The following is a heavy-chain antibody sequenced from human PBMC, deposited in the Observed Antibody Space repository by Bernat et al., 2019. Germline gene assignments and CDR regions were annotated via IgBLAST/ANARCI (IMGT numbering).Heavy chain of an antibody. CDR1: GFTFSSYA. D-gene: IGHD1-7*01. J-gene: IGHJ4*02. CDR2: ISSDGSNK. V-gene: IGHV3-30-3*01. Sequence: QVQLVESGGGVVQPGRSLRLSCAASGFTFSSYAMHWVRQAPGKGLEWVAVISSDGSNKYYADSVKGRFTISRDNSKNTLYLQMNSLRAEDTAVYYCAGEGVYGNYLYDYWGQGTLVTVSS. CDR3: AGEGVYGNYLYDY.